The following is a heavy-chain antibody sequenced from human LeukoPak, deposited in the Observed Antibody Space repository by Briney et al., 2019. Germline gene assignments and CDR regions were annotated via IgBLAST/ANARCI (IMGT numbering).Heavy chain of an antibody. CDR3: ASRGLSSSWYGEDYYYYYYYMDV. CDR1: GFTFSSYS. J-gene: IGHJ6*03. D-gene: IGHD6-13*01. V-gene: IGHV3-21*01. CDR2: ISSSSSYI. Sequence: GGSLRLSCAASGFTFSSYSMNWVRQAPGKGLEWVSSISSSSSYIYYADSVKGRFTISRDNAKNSLYLQMNSLRAEDTAVYYCASRGLSSSWYGEDYYYYYYYMDVWGKGTTVTVSS.